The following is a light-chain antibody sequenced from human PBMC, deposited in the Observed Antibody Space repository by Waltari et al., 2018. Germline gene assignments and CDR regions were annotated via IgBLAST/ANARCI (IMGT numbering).Light chain of an antibody. V-gene: IGKV1-5*03. Sequence: DIQMTQSPSTLSASVGDRVTIPCRASQSISDCLAWYQQKPGKAPKLLIYKASSLESGVPARFSGSGSGTEFTLTISSLQPDDFATYYCQPYNSYSIMFGQGTRLEIK. CDR1: QSISDC. CDR3: QPYNSYSIM. CDR2: KAS. J-gene: IGKJ5*01.